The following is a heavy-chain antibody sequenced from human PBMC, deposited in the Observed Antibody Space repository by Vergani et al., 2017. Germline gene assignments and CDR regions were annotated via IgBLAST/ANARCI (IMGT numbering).Heavy chain of an antibody. Sequence: QVQLVQSGAEVKKPGASVKVSCKASGYTFTSYGISWVRQAPGQGLEWMGWISAYNGNTNDAQKLQGRVTMTTDTSTSTAYMELRSLRSDDTAVYYCAIDAVSDYDFWSGYPDHDSFDIWGQGTMVTVSS. D-gene: IGHD3-3*01. V-gene: IGHV1-18*01. CDR1: GYTFTSYG. CDR3: AIDAVSDYDFWSGYPDHDSFDI. CDR2: ISAYNGNT. J-gene: IGHJ3*02.